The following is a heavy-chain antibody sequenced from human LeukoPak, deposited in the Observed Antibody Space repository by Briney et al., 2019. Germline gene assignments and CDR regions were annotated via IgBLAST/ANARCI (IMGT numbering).Heavy chain of an antibody. CDR3: ARHGPYSENYYYGMDV. CDR2: IYYSGST. J-gene: IGHJ6*02. V-gene: IGHV4-61*01. D-gene: IGHD1-26*01. CDR1: GGSISSGNYY. Sequence: SQTLSLTCTVSGGSISSGNYYWSWIRQPPGKGLEWIGYIYYSGSTNYNPSLKSRVTISVDTSKNQFSLKLSSVTAADTAVYYCARHGPYSENYYYGMDVWGQGTTVTVSS.